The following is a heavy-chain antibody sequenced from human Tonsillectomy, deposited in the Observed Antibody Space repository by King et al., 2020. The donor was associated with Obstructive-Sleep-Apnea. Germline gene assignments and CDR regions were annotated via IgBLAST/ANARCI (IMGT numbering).Heavy chain of an antibody. CDR2: ISYDGSNK. CDR3: ARETDYYGSGSYYNQYYFDY. J-gene: IGHJ4*02. V-gene: IGHV3-30*04. D-gene: IGHD3-10*01. Sequence: VQLVESGGGVVQPGRALRLSCAASGFTFSSYAMHWVRQAPGKVLWCVAVISYDGSNKYYSDSVRVRLTISRDNSNNTLYLQMNSLEHEDTAVYYCARETDYYGSGSYYNQYYFDYWGQGTLVTVSS. CDR1: GFTFSSYA.